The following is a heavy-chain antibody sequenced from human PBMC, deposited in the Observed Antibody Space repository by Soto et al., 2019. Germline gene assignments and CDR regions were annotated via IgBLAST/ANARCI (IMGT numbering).Heavy chain of an antibody. CDR3: AGMCSTSCYPYSFDY. V-gene: IGHV4-59*12. CDR2: IYYSGST. D-gene: IGHD2-2*01. Sequence: PSETLSLTCTVSGGSISSYYWSWIQQPPGKGLEWIGYIYYSGSTNYNPSLKSRVTISVDTSKNQFSLKLSSVTAADTSVYYCAGMCSTSCYPYSFDYWGQGTLVTVSS. J-gene: IGHJ4*02. CDR1: GGSISSYY.